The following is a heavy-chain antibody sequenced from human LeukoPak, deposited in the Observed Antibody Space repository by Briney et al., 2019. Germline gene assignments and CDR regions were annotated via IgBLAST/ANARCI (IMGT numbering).Heavy chain of an antibody. D-gene: IGHD3-9*01. CDR2: IIPIFGTA. CDR1: GGTFSSYA. CDR3: ARGRGDILTGSYYFDY. J-gene: IGHJ4*02. V-gene: IGHV1-69*01. Sequence: GASVKVFCKASGGTFSSYAISWVRQAPGQGLEWMGGIIPIFGTANYAQKFQGRVTITADESTSTAYMELSSLRSEDTAVYYCARGRGDILTGSYYFDYWGQGTLVTVSS.